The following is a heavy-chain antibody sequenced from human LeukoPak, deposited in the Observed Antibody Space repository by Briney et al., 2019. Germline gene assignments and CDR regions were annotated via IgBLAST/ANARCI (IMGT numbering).Heavy chain of an antibody. V-gene: IGHV4-31*03. D-gene: IGHD3-10*01. Sequence: PSQTLSLTCTVSGGSITSGGYYWSWIRQQPGKGLEWIGYIYYSGSTYYNPSLKSRITISLDMSKNQFSLKLSSVTAADTAVYYCARDRSSGSSNWFDPWGQGTLVTVSS. J-gene: IGHJ5*02. CDR1: GGSITSGGYY. CDR3: ARDRSSGSSNWFDP. CDR2: IYYSGST.